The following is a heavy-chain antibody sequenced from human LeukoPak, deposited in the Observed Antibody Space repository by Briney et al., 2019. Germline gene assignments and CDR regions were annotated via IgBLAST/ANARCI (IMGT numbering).Heavy chain of an antibody. CDR3: ARDRPDYGAERFAY. D-gene: IGHD4-17*01. J-gene: IGHJ4*02. CDR2: IGTAGDT. Sequence: GGSLRLSCAASGFTFSNYDMHWVRHATGKGLEWVSGIGTAGDTYYPDSVKGRFTISRENAKNSLYLQMNSLRAEDTAVYYCARDRPDYGAERFAYWGQGTLVTVSS. V-gene: IGHV3-13*01. CDR1: GFTFSNYD.